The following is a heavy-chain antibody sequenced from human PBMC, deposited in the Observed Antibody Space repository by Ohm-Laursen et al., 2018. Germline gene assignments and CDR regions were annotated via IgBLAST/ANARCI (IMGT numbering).Heavy chain of an antibody. CDR1: GFAFSSYG. CDR2: ILYDGSNK. V-gene: IGHV3-30*03. Sequence: SLRLSCAASGFAFSSYGMHWVRQAPGKGMEWVAVILYDGSNKYYADSVKGRFTISRDNSKNTLYLQMNSLRAEDTAVYYCAAVPTLTTVVTSAFDIWGQGTMVTVSS. J-gene: IGHJ3*02. D-gene: IGHD4-23*01. CDR3: AAVPTLTTVVTSAFDI.